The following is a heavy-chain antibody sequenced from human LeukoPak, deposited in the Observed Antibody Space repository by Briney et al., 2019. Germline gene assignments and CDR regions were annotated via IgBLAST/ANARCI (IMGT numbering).Heavy chain of an antibody. Sequence: GGSLRLSCATPGFIFSNYAMNWVRQAPGKGLEWVSAVSGNSDRIYYADSVKGRFTMSRDNAQNTLSLQMISLRADDTAVYYCAKGHGDYIPAEYLQHWGQGTLVTVSS. CDR1: GFIFSNYA. CDR3: AKGHGDYIPAEYLQH. J-gene: IGHJ1*01. V-gene: IGHV3-23*01. CDR2: VSGNSDRI. D-gene: IGHD4-17*01.